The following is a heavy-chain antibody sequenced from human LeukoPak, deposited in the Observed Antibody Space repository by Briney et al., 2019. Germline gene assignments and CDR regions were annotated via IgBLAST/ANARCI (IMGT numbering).Heavy chain of an antibody. D-gene: IGHD6-19*01. CDR1: GFTFSSYA. V-gene: IGHV3-21*01. J-gene: IGHJ4*02. CDR3: ARDLEGQWLVFDY. CDR2: ISSSSSYI. Sequence: GGSLRLXCAASGFTFSSYAMNWVRQAPGKGLEWVSSISSSSSYIYYADSVKGRFTISRDNAKNSLYLQMNSLRAEDTAVYYCARDLEGQWLVFDYWGQGTLVTVSS.